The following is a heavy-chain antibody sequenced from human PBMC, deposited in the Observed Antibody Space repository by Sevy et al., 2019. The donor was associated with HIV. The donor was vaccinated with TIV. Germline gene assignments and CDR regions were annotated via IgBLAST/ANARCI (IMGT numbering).Heavy chain of an antibody. V-gene: IGHV3-23*01. CDR1: GFTFSTYA. Sequence: GGSLRLSCAASGFTFSTYAMSWVRQAPGKGLEWVSGISGSGGSTFYADSVKGRFTISRDNSKNTLYLQMNSLRAEDTAVYYCAKERGIMVRGVILRPYYYGLDVWGQGTTVTVSS. D-gene: IGHD3-10*01. CDR3: AKERGIMVRGVILRPYYYGLDV. CDR2: ISGSGGST. J-gene: IGHJ6*02.